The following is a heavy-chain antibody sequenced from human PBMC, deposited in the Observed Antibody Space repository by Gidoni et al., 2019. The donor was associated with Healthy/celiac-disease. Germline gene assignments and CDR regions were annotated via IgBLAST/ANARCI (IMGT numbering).Heavy chain of an antibody. Sequence: GRFTISRDDSKSIAYLQMNSLKTEDTAVYYCTRSPAYYYDSSGYYGYWGQGTLVTVSS. D-gene: IGHD3-22*01. V-gene: IGHV3-49*02. CDR3: TRSPAYYYDSSGYYGY. J-gene: IGHJ4*02.